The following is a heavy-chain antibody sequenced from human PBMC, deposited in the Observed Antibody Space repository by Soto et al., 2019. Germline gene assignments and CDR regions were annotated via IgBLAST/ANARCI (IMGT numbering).Heavy chain of an antibody. Sequence: GESLKISCAASGFTFSSYSMNWVRQAPGKGLEWVSSISSSSSYIYYADSVKGRFTISRDNAKNSLYLQMNSLRAEDTAVYYCARDAEYTFDIWGQGTMVTVSS. D-gene: IGHD5-18*01. CDR3: ARDAEYTFDI. V-gene: IGHV3-21*01. J-gene: IGHJ3*02. CDR1: GFTFSSYS. CDR2: ISSSSSYI.